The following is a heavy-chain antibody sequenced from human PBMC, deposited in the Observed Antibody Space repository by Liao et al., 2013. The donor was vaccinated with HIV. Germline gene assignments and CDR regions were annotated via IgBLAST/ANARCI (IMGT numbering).Heavy chain of an antibody. V-gene: IGHV4-34*01. CDR2: IYHSGST. CDR3: ARARLPGRYYYYYMDV. J-gene: IGHJ6*03. Sequence: QVQLQQWGAGLLKPSETLSLTCAVYGGSFSGYYWSWIRQPPGKGLEWIGEIYHSGSTNYRPSLKSRVTISVDTSKNQFSLKLSSVTAADTAVYYCARARLPGRYYYYYMDVWGKGTTVTVSS. D-gene: IGHD6-25*01. CDR1: GGSFSGYY.